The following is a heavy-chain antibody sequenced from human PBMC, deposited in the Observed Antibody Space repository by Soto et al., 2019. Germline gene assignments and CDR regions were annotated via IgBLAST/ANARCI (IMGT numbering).Heavy chain of an antibody. J-gene: IGHJ6*02. CDR1: GYSFTSYW. CDR3: ARHGAITIFGVVYSGMDV. V-gene: IGHV5-51*01. CDR2: IYPGDSDT. Sequence: PXESLKVSCKGSGYSFTSYWIGWVRQMPGKGLEWMGIIYPGDSDTRYSPSFQGQVTISADKSISTAYLQWSSLKASDTAMYYCARHGAITIFGVVYSGMDVWGQGTTVTVSS. D-gene: IGHD3-3*01.